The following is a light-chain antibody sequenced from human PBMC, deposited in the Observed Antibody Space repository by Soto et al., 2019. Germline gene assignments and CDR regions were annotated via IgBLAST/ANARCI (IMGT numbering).Light chain of an antibody. J-gene: IGKJ5*01. CDR3: QQYENLPT. CDR1: QNINNS. V-gene: IGKV1-33*01. Sequence: IQRTHSPSSLSAAVVDGVTITFQASQNINNSLNWYQQKPGRAPKLLIYDASNLAAGVPSRFRASGSGTDFTFTISRLQPEDIATYSCQQYENLPTFGQGTRLEIK. CDR2: DAS.